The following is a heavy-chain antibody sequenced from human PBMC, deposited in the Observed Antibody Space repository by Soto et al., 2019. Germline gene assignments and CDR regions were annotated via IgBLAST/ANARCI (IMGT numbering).Heavy chain of an antibody. CDR3: ARVGHGYTPGDY. CDR1: GFTLSDHY. V-gene: IGHV3-72*01. J-gene: IGHJ4*02. D-gene: IGHD5-12*01. CDR2: TRNKTNSYTT. Sequence: EVQLVESGGGLVQPGGSLRLSCAASGFTLSDHYMDWVRQAPGKGLEWVGRTRNKTNSYTTEYAASVKGRFTISRDDSKNSLYLQMNSLKTEDTAVYYCARVGHGYTPGDYWGQGTLVTVSS.